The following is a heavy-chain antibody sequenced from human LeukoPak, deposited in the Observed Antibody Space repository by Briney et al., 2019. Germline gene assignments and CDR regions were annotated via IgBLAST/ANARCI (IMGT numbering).Heavy chain of an antibody. CDR3: ARGVPIRNTLDY. Sequence: SETLSLTCAVYGGSFSGYYWSWIRQPPGKGLEWIGEINHSGSTNYNPSLKSRVTISVDTSKNQFSLKLSSVTAADTAVYYCARGVPIRNTLDYWGRGTLVTVSS. D-gene: IGHD2-2*02. CDR1: GGSFSGYY. J-gene: IGHJ4*02. CDR2: INHSGST. V-gene: IGHV4-34*01.